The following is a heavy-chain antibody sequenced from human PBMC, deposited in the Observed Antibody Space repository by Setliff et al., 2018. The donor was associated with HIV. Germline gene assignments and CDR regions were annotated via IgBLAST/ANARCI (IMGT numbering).Heavy chain of an antibody. CDR3: AKDEGGSYSRLSPLDY. Sequence: PGGSLRLSCAASGFTFSSYGMHWVRQAPGKGLEWVAVISYDGSNKYYADSVKGRFTISRDNSKNTLYLQMNSLRAEDTAVYYCAKDEGGSYSRLSPLDYWGQGTLVTVSS. D-gene: IGHD3-10*01. CDR2: ISYDGSNK. CDR1: GFTFSSYG. V-gene: IGHV3-30*18. J-gene: IGHJ4*02.